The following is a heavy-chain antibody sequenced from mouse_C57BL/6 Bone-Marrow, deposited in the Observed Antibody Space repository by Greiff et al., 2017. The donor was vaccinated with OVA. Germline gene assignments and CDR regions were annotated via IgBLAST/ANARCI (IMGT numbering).Heavy chain of an antibody. CDR3: AREGGLWSYFDV. CDR1: GYSITSGYY. V-gene: IGHV3-6*01. Sequence: EVKLVESGPGLVKPSQSLSLTCSVTGYSITSGYYWNWIRQFPGNKLEWMGYISYDGSNNYNPSLKNRISITRDTSKNQFFLKLNSVTTEDTATYYCAREGGLWSYFDVWGTGTTVTVSS. J-gene: IGHJ1*03. D-gene: IGHD1-1*02. CDR2: ISYDGSN.